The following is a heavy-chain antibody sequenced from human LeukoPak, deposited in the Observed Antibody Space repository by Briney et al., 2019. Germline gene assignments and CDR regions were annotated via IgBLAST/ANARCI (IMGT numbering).Heavy chain of an antibody. J-gene: IGHJ5*02. V-gene: IGHV3-7*01. Sequence: GGSLRLSCAASGFTFSSYLMNWVRQAPGKGLEWVANINQDGSKNNYVDSVKGRFTISRDNAKNSRYLQMNSLRAEDTAVYYCEGAWSWGQGALVTVSS. CDR1: GFTFSSYL. CDR3: EGAWS. D-gene: IGHD6-19*01. CDR2: INQDGSKN.